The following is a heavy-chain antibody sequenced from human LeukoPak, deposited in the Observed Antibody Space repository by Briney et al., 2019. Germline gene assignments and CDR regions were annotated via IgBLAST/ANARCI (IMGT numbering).Heavy chain of an antibody. J-gene: IGHJ4*02. D-gene: IGHD3-10*01. CDR3: AKSGQNYYGSV. V-gene: IGHV3-30*18. Sequence: PGRSLRLSCAASGFTFSSYGMHWVRQAPGKGLEGVAVISYDGTYKYYADSVKGRFTTSRDNSKNTLYLQMNSLRAEDTAVYYCAKSGQNYYGSVWGQGTQVTVSS. CDR2: ISYDGTYK. CDR1: GFTFSSYG.